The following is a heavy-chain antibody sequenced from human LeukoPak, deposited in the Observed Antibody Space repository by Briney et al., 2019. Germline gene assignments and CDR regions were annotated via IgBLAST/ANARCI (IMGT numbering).Heavy chain of an antibody. V-gene: IGHV1-2*02. CDR3: ARRSVSGSPDAFYI. CDR2: INPNSGGT. D-gene: IGHD1-26*01. CDR1: GYTFTGYY. Sequence: ASVKVSFKASGYTFTGYYIHWVRQAPGQGLEWMGWINPNSGGTNYAQKFQVRVTMTRDTAISTAYMELSRLRSDDAALESCARRSVSGSPDAFYIWGQGTLVTVSS. J-gene: IGHJ3*02.